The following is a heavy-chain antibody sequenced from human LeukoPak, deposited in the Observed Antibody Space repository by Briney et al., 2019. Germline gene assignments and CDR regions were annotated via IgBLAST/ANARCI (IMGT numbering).Heavy chain of an antibody. CDR1: GGSISSYY. Sequence: SETLSLTCSVSGGSISSYYWSWIRQPPGKGLEWIGEINHSGSTNYNPSLKSRVTISVDTSKNQFSLKLSSVTAADTAVYYCARGNRGSGTIHTVNDYWGQGTLVTVSS. J-gene: IGHJ4*02. V-gene: IGHV4-34*01. CDR3: ARGNRGSGTIHTVNDY. D-gene: IGHD7-27*01. CDR2: INHSGST.